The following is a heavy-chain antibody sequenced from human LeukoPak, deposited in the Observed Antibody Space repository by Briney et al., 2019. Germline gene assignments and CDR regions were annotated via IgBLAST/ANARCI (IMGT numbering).Heavy chain of an antibody. CDR3: ARDLRSGGGKDYMDV. CDR2: IYYSGST. CDR1: GGSISSGGYY. D-gene: IGHD2-15*01. J-gene: IGHJ6*03. V-gene: IGHV4-31*03. Sequence: SETPSLTCTVSGGSISSGGYYWSWIRQHPGKGLEWIGYIYYSGSTYYNPSLKSRVTISVDTSKNQFSLKLSSVTAADTAVYYCARDLRSGGGKDYMDVWGKGTTVTVSS.